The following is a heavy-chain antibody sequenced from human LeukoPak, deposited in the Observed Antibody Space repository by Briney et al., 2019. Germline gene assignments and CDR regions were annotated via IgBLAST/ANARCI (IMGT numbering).Heavy chain of an antibody. CDR3: ARREAVAGIGAFDI. V-gene: IGHV4-38-2*01. CDR1: SYSISSGYY. CDR2: FYHSGST. D-gene: IGHD6-19*01. Sequence: SETLSLTCAVSSYSISSGYYWGWIRQPPGKGLEWNGSFYHSGSTYYNPSLKSRVTISVDTSKNQFSLKLSSVTAADTAVYYCARREAVAGIGAFDIWGQGTMVTVSS. J-gene: IGHJ3*02.